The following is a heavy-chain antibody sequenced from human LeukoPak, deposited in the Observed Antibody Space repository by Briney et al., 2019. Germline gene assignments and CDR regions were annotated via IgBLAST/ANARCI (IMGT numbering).Heavy chain of an antibody. J-gene: IGHJ4*02. CDR1: GFTFSDYY. D-gene: IGHD6-13*01. CDR3: AREYSSSWFIFDY. Sequence: GGSLRLSCAASGFTFSDYYMSWIRQAPGKGLEWVSYISSSSSYTNYADSVKGRFTISRDNAKNSLYLQMNSLRAEDTAVYYCAREYSSSWFIFDYWGQGTLVTVSS. CDR2: ISSSSSYT. V-gene: IGHV3-11*06.